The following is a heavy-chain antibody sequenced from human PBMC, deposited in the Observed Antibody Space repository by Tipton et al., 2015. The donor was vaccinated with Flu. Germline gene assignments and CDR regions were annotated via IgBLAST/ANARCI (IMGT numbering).Heavy chain of an antibody. V-gene: IGHV4-38-2*01. D-gene: IGHD3-16*01. Sequence: LRLSCAVSGYSISNGYYWGWIRQPPGKGLEWIGTVYHSGNTYYNPSLKSRVTISVDTSKNQFSVRLTAVTAADTAVYYCARLVWDGAFNVWGLGTMITVSS. CDR2: VYHSGNT. J-gene: IGHJ3*01. CDR1: GYSISNGYY. CDR3: ARLVWDGAFNV.